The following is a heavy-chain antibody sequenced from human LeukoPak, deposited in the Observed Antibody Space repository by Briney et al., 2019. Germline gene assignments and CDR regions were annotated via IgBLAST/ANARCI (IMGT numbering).Heavy chain of an antibody. CDR2: ISSSGSTK. CDR3: ARFRGGSSGWYTNDY. D-gene: IGHD6-19*01. V-gene: IGHV3-11*04. CDR1: GFTFSDYY. Sequence: GGSLRLSCAASGFTFSDYYMSWIRQAPGKGLEYVSLISSSGSTKYYADSVKGRFTISRDNAKNSLYLLMNSLRAEDTAVYYCARFRGGSSGWYTNDYWGEGTLVTVSS. J-gene: IGHJ4*02.